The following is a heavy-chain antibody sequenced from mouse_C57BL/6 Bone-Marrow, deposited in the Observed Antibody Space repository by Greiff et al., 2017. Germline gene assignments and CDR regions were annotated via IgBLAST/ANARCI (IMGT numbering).Heavy chain of an antibody. J-gene: IGHJ3*01. Sequence: VQLQQSGPELVKPGASVKISCKASGYAFSSSWMNWVKQRPGTGLEWIGRIYPGDGDTNYNGKFKGKATLTADKSSSTAYMQLSSLTSEDSAVYFCARGDYYGSSYGGGFAYWGQGTLVTVSA. D-gene: IGHD1-1*01. V-gene: IGHV1-82*01. CDR2: IYPGDGDT. CDR3: ARGDYYGSSYGGGFAY. CDR1: GYAFSSSW.